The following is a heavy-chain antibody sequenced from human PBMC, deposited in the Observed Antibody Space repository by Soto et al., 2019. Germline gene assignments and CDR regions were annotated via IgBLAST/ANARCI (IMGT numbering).Heavy chain of an antibody. CDR2: IWYDGSNK. Sequence: QVQLVESGGGVVQPGRSLRLSCAASGFTFSSYGMHWVRQAPGKGLEWVAVIWYDGSNKYYADSVKGRFTISRDNSKNTLYLQMNSLIAEDTAVYYCARDSGVYPRGNWFDLWGQGTLVTVSS. V-gene: IGHV3-33*01. D-gene: IGHD2-8*01. J-gene: IGHJ5*02. CDR3: ARDSGVYPRGNWFDL. CDR1: GFTFSSYG.